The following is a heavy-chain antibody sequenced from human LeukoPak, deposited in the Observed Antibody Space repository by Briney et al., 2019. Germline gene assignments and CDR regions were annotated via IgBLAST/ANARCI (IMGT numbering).Heavy chain of an antibody. V-gene: IGHV4-59*01. CDR3: ARGRVVGAVGN. CDR2: IYYSGST. D-gene: IGHD2-15*01. J-gene: IGHJ4*02. Sequence: SETLSLTCTVSGGSNSSYYWSWIRQPPGKGLEWIGYIYYSGSTNYNPSLRSRVTISVDTSKNQFSLKLSSVTAADTAVYYCARGRVVGAVGNWGQGTLVTVSS. CDR1: GGSNSSYY.